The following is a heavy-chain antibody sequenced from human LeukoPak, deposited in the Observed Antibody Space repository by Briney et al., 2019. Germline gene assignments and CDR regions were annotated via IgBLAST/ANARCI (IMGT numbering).Heavy chain of an antibody. CDR1: GFTFSSYG. Sequence: GGSLRLSCAASGFTFSSYGMHWVRQAPGKGLEGVAFIRYDGSNKYYADSVKSRFTISRDNSQNTLYLQMNSLRAEDTAVYYCAKDVRSSGGNLPYFDYWGQGTLLTVSS. CDR2: IRYDGSNK. CDR3: AKDVRSSGGNLPYFDY. D-gene: IGHD4-23*01. V-gene: IGHV3-30*02. J-gene: IGHJ4*02.